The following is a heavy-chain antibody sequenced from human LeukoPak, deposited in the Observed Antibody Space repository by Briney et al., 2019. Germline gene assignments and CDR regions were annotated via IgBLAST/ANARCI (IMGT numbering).Heavy chain of an antibody. V-gene: IGHV3-11*01. CDR3: VRSRGYSYGRGLYFDY. CDR2: ISFSGSPI. Sequence: PGGSLRLSCAASGFSFSDAWMNWVCQAPGKGLEWVSYISFSGSPIYYADSVKGRFTVSRDNAKNSLYLQMNSLRAEDTAVYYCVRSRGYSYGRGLYFDYWGQGTLVTVSS. CDR1: GFSFSDAW. D-gene: IGHD5-18*01. J-gene: IGHJ4*02.